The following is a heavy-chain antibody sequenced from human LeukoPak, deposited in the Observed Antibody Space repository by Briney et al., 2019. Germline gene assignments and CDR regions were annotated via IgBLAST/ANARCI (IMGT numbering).Heavy chain of an antibody. CDR3: ARALLGDSGAYYRGSYFDY. CDR1: GFSFSTYT. CDR2: ISSSGNII. J-gene: IGHJ4*02. V-gene: IGHV3-48*04. Sequence: GGSLRLSCAASGFSFSTYTMNWVRQAPGRGLEWVSYISSSGNIIYYADSVKGRFTISRDNAKNSLYPQMNSLRAEDTALYYCARALLGDSGAYYRGSYFDYWGQGTLVTVSS. D-gene: IGHD1-26*01.